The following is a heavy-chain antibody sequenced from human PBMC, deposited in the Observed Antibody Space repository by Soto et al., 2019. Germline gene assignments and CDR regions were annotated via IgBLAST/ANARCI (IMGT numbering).Heavy chain of an antibody. CDR3: ARGPIVGAKGFDY. J-gene: IGHJ4*02. Sequence: SETLSLTCTVSGGSISSYYWSRIRQPAGKGLEWIGRIYTSGSTNYNPSLKSRVTMSVDTSKNQFSLKLSSVTAADTAVYYCARGPIVGAKGFDYWGQGTLVTVYS. CDR2: IYTSGST. CDR1: GGSISSYY. V-gene: IGHV4-4*07. D-gene: IGHD1-26*01.